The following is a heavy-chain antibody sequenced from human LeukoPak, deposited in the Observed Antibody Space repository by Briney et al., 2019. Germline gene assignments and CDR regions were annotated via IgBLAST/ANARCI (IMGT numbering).Heavy chain of an antibody. J-gene: IGHJ4*02. CDR2: NSCSSGST. V-gene: IGHV3-23*01. D-gene: IGHD6-13*01. Sequence: PGGSLRHSCAASGVTFCCYVMRWVRQAPGRGVEGVSANSCSSGSTYYADSVKGRFTISRDNSKNTLYLQMNSLRAEDTAVYYCAKSPRIAAAGTDFDYWGQGTLVPVSS. CDR3: AKSPRIAAAGTDFDY. CDR1: GVTFCCYV.